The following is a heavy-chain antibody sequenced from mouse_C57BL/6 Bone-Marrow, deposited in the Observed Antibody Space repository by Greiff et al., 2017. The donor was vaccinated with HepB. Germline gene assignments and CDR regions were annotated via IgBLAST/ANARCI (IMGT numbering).Heavy chain of an antibody. J-gene: IGHJ1*03. CDR2: INPSSGYT. V-gene: IGHV1-4*01. Sequence: VKLMESGAELARPGASVKMSCKASGYTFTSYTMHWVKQRPGQGLEWIGYINPSSGYTKYNQKFKDKATLTADKSSSTAYMQLSSLTSEDSAVYYCARRTGTWYFDVWGTGTTVTVSS. D-gene: IGHD4-1*01. CDR1: GYTFTSYT. CDR3: ARRTGTWYFDV.